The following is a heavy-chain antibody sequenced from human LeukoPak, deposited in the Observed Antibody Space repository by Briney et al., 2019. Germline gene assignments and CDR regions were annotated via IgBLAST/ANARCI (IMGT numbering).Heavy chain of an antibody. J-gene: IGHJ6*02. V-gene: IGHV3-11*01. Sequence: GSLRLSCAGSGFTFKDYYLNWIRQAPGKGLEWVSYISSSGSTIYYADSVKGRFTISRDNAKNSLYLQMNSLRAEDTAVYYCAREKSEQWLGSYGMDVWGQGTTVTVSS. D-gene: IGHD6-19*01. CDR3: AREKSEQWLGSYGMDV. CDR1: GFTFKDYY. CDR2: ISSSGSTI.